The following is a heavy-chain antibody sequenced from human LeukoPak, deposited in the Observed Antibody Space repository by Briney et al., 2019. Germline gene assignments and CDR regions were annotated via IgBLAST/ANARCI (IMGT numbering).Heavy chain of an antibody. J-gene: IGHJ4*02. CDR1: GGSVTSGSYY. CDR3: AKYGNSGWVIDN. V-gene: IGHV4-61*01. D-gene: IGHD6-19*01. Sequence: SETLSLTCTVSGGSVTSGSYYWSWIRQPPGKGLEWIGYISYSGSTNHNPSLKSRVTISVDTSKNQFSLKLSSVTAADTAVYFCAKYGNSGWVIDNWGQGTLVTVSS. CDR2: ISYSGST.